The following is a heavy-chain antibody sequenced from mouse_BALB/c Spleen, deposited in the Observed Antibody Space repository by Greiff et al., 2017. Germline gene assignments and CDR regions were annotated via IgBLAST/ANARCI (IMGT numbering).Heavy chain of an antibody. J-gene: IGHJ4*01. D-gene: IGHD1-1*01. CDR3: ARDYYGSSSRGYAMDY. CDR2: ISSGSSTI. Sequence: EVQLQESGGGLVQPGGSRKLSCAASGFTFSSFGMHWVRQAPEKGLEWVAYISSGSSTIYYADTVKGRFTISRDNPKNTLFLQMTSLRSEDTAMYYCARDYYGSSSRGYAMDYWGQGTSVTVSS. V-gene: IGHV5-17*02. CDR1: GFTFSSFG.